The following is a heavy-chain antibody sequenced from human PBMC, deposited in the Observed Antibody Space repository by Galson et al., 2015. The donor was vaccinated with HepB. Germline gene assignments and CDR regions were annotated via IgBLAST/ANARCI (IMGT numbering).Heavy chain of an antibody. J-gene: IGHJ5*02. CDR2: IGAHGGTK. V-gene: IGHV3-23*01. Sequence: SLRLSCAASGFTFSSYAMNWVRQAPGKGLEWVSAIGAHGGTKFYADSVKGRFTISRDNSKNTLYLQMNSLRAEDSAVYYCARDLKAGGYNHGTNWFDPWGQGTLVTVSS. CDR3: ARDLKAGGYNHGTNWFDP. CDR1: GFTFSSYA. D-gene: IGHD5-18*01.